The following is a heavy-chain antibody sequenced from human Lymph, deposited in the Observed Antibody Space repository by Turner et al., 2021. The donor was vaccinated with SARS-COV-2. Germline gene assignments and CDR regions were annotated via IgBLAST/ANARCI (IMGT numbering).Heavy chain of an antibody. CDR2: ISYDGSNK. Sequence: QVQLVESGGGVVQPGRSVRLSCAASGFTFSSYAMHWVRQAPGKGLEWVALISYDGSNKYYADSVKGRFTISRDNSKNTLYLQMNSLRAEDTAVYYCAREMGAGSDYWGQGTLVTVSS. J-gene: IGHJ4*02. CDR3: AREMGAGSDY. CDR1: GFTFSSYA. D-gene: IGHD3-10*01. V-gene: IGHV3-30*04.